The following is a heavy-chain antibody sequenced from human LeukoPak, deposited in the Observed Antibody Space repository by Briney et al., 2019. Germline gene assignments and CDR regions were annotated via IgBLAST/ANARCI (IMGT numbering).Heavy chain of an antibody. CDR3: ARGRMVRGVIITTPIDY. CDR2: INHSGST. V-gene: IGHV4-34*01. J-gene: IGHJ4*02. D-gene: IGHD3-10*01. CDR1: GGSFSGYY. Sequence: RPSETLSLTCAVYGGSFSGYYWSRIRQPPGKGLEWIGEINHSGSTNYNPSLKSRVTISVDTSKNQFSLKLSSVTAADTAVYYCARGRMVRGVIITTPIDYWGQGTLVTVSS.